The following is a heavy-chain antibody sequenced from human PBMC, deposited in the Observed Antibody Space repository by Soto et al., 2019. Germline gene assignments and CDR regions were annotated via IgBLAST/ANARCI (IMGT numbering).Heavy chain of an antibody. V-gene: IGHV3-33*01. CDR2: IWYDGSNK. CDR3: ARDGLPGMDV. CDR1: GFTFSSYG. Sequence: QVQLVESGGGVVQPGRSLRLSCEASGFTFSSYGMHWVGQAPGKGLEWVAVIWYDGSNKYYADSVKGRFTISRDNSKNTLSLQMNSLGAEDTAVYYCARDGLPGMDVWGQGTTVTVSS. J-gene: IGHJ6*02.